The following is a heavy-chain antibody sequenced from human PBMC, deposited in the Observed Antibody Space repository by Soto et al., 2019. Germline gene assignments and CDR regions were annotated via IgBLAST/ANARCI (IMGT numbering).Heavy chain of an antibody. J-gene: IGHJ5*02. CDR1: GFTFSSYA. V-gene: IGHV3-23*01. D-gene: IGHD3-3*01. Sequence: GGSLRLSCAASGFTFSSYAMSWVRQAPGKGLEWVSAISGSGGSTYYADSVKGRFTISRDNSKNTLYLQMNSLRAEDTAVYYCAKDHDRPTLEWLFRAWFDPWGQGTLVTVSS. CDR3: AKDHDRPTLEWLFRAWFDP. CDR2: ISGSGGST.